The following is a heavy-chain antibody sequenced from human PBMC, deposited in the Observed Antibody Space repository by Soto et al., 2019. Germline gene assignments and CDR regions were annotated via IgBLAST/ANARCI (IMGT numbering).Heavy chain of an antibody. CDR3: ARRTGTAPRFDY. D-gene: IGHD1-7*01. J-gene: IGHJ4*02. CDR1: GFTFSDFE. V-gene: IGHV3-30-3*01. CDR2: ISYDGSNQ. Sequence: QVQLVESGGGVVQPGRSLRLSCSASGFTFSDFEMYWVRQAPGKGLDWVPFISYDGSNQYYAGSVKGRFPVSRDNSKNTLFLLMNSLRPEDTAVYFCARRTGTAPRFDYWGQGTLVTVSS.